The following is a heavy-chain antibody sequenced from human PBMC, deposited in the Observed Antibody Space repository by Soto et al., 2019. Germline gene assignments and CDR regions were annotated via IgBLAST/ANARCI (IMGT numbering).Heavy chain of an antibody. CDR1: GFTVSDKY. V-gene: IGHV3-23*03. D-gene: IGHD3-16*01. CDR3: AAMITHTLPLDY. J-gene: IGHJ4*02. Sequence: EVQLVETGGGLIQPGGSLRLSCAASGFTVSDKYMSWVRQAPGKGLEWVSVVYSGGSAYFGGSTYYADSVKGRFTISRDNSKNTVNLQMTSLRAEDTAVYYCAAMITHTLPLDYWGQGPQVTVSS. CDR2: VYSGGSAYFGGST.